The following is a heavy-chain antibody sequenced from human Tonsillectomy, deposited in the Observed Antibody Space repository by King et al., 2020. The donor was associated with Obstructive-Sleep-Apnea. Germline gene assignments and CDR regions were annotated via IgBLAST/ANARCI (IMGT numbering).Heavy chain of an antibody. V-gene: IGHV3-9*01. CDR2: ISWNSGSI. Sequence: VQLVESGGGLVQPGRSLRLSCAASGFTFDDYAIHWVRLAPGKGLEWVSGISWNSGSIGYADSVKGRFTISRDNAKSSLYLQMNSLRAEDTALYYCAKDIGYYGSGTYYQTKGGLDYWGKGTLVTVSS. CDR3: AKDIGYYGSGTYYQTKGGLDY. J-gene: IGHJ4*02. CDR1: GFTFDDYA. D-gene: IGHD3-10*01.